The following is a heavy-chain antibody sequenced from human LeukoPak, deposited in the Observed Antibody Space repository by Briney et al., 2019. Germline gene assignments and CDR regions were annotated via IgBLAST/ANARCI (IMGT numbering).Heavy chain of an antibody. CDR3: ARGSDIVATIPGIDY. V-gene: IGHV3-11*01. CDR2: ISSSGSTI. D-gene: IGHD5-12*01. J-gene: IGHJ4*02. Sequence: GGSLRLSCAASGFTFSDYYMSWTRQAPGKGLEWVSYISSSGSTIYYADSVKGRFTISRDNAKNSLYLQMNSLRAEDTAVYYCARGSDIVATIPGIDYWGQGTLVTVSS. CDR1: GFTFSDYY.